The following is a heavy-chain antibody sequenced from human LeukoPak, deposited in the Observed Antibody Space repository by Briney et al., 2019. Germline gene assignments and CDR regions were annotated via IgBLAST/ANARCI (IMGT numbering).Heavy chain of an antibody. D-gene: IGHD6-6*01. J-gene: IGHJ2*01. CDR3: AREEYSSSSQAQFDL. V-gene: IGHV4-38-2*02. CDR2: IYHSGST. Sequence: PSETLSLTCTVSGGSISSYYWSWIRQPPGKGLEWIGSIYHSGSTYYNPSLKSRVTISVDTSKNQFSLKLSSVTAADTAVYYCAREEYSSSSQAQFDLWGRGTLVTVSS. CDR1: GGSISSYY.